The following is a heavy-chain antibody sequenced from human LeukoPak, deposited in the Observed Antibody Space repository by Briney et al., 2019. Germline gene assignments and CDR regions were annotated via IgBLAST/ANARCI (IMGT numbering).Heavy chain of an antibody. Sequence: SETVSLTCTVSGGSISSHYWTWIRQPPGKGLEYIGHIYYSGSTNYNPSLKSRVTISVDTSKNQFFLNLTSVTAADTAVYYCARASYSSSWYPYYYGMDVWGQGTTVTVSS. CDR1: GGSISSHY. CDR2: IYYSGST. V-gene: IGHV4-59*11. CDR3: ARASYSSSWYPYYYGMDV. D-gene: IGHD6-13*01. J-gene: IGHJ6*02.